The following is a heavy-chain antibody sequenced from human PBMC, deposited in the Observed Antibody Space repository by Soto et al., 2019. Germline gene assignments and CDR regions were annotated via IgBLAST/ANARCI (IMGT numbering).Heavy chain of an antibody. CDR2: IIPIFGTA. CDR3: AREDTAMVTRWFDP. D-gene: IGHD5-18*01. CDR1: GGTFSSYA. V-gene: IGHV1-69*01. Sequence: QVQLVQSGAEVKKPGSSVKVSCKASGGTFSSYAISWVRQAPGQGLEWMGGIIPIFGTANYAQKFHGRVTITADESTSTAYMELSSLRSEDTAVYYCAREDTAMVTRWFDPWGQGTLVTVSS. J-gene: IGHJ5*02.